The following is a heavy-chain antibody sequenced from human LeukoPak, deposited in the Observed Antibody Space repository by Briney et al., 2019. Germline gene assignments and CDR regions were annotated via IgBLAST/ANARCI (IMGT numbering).Heavy chain of an antibody. CDR3: ARDWPTVITDY. Sequence: ASVKVSCKTSGYTFTTHGISWVRQAPGRGLEWMGWISTSKGDTNYAQKFKGSLTMTTDRSTSTAYMELRSLSSDDTAVYYCARDWPTVITDYWGQGTLVTVSS. CDR2: ISTSKGDT. J-gene: IGHJ4*02. D-gene: IGHD4-11*01. CDR1: GYTFTTHG. V-gene: IGHV1-18*01.